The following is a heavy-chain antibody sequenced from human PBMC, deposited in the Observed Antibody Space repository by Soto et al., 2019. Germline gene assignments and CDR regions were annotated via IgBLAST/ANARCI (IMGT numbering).Heavy chain of an antibody. J-gene: IGHJ2*01. CDR1: GGSISGGVYY. CDR3: AREIIPLTTDWYFDL. CDR2: IYDSGST. V-gene: IGHV4-30-4*01. D-gene: IGHD4-17*01. Sequence: QVQLQESGPGLVKPSETLSLTCTVSGGSISGGVYYWSWIRPPPGKGLEWIGYIYDSGSTYYHPSLKSRVTISVDTSKNQFSLRLSSVTAADTAVYYCAREIIPLTTDWYFDLWGRGTLVTVSS.